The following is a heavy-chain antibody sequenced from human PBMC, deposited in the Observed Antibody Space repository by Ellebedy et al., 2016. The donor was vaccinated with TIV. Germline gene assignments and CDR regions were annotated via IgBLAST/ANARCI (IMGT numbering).Heavy chain of an antibody. V-gene: IGHV4-59*01. CDR1: GGSISNYY. CDR2: INYSGTT. Sequence: MPGGSLRLSCSVSGGSISNYYWAWVRQPPGKGLEWIGFINYSGTTTYNPSLKSRVTMSVDTSKNHLSLTLTSVTAADTAVYYCARDRGFDWLPRLVCHGVDVWGQGTTVTVSS. CDR3: ARDRGFDWLPRLVCHGVDV. D-gene: IGHD3-9*01. J-gene: IGHJ6*02.